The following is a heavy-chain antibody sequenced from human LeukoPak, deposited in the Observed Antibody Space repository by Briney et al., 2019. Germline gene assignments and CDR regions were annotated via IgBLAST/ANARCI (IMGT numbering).Heavy chain of an antibody. V-gene: IGHV1-2*02. CDR3: ARALGVVGATSPGSIPGPGY. D-gene: IGHD1-26*01. CDR2: INPHSGGT. CDR1: GYTFTGYY. J-gene: IGHJ4*02. Sequence: ASVKVSCKASGYTFTGYYIYWVRQAPGQGLEWMGWINPHSGGTNSAQKFQGRVTMTRDTSISTAYMELSRLGSDDTAVYYCARALGVVGATSPGSIPGPGYWGQGTLVTVSS.